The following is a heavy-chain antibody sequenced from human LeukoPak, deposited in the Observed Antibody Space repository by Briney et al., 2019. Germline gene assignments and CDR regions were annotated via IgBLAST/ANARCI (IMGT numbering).Heavy chain of an antibody. Sequence: PGRSLRLSCAASGFSFSDYSVHWVRQAPGKGLEWVAFSSSDGSRAYYEDSVRGRFTVSRDNTKNPVSLQMSSLRPEDTAVYYCVGGHAPGSFLMGYWGQGTRVTVSS. V-gene: IGHV3-30*04. CDR3: VGGHAPGSFLMGY. CDR2: SSSDGSRA. CDR1: GFSFSDYS. J-gene: IGHJ4*02. D-gene: IGHD1-26*01.